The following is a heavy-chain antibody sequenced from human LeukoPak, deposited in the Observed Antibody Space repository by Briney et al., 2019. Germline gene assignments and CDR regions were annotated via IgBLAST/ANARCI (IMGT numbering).Heavy chain of an antibody. D-gene: IGHD5-24*01. CDR2: MNPNSGNT. CDR3: ARRDGYKRSFDY. CDR1: GYTFTSYD. Sequence: ASVKVSCKASGYTFTSYDINWVRQATGQGLEWMGWMNPNSGNTGYAQKFQGRVTITRNTSISTAYMELRSLRSDDTAVYYCARRDGYKRSFDYWGQGTLVTVSS. V-gene: IGHV1-8*03. J-gene: IGHJ4*02.